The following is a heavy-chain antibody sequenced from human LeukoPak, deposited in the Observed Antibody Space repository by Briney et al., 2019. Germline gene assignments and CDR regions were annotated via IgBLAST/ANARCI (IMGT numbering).Heavy chain of an antibody. V-gene: IGHV1-18*01. Sequence: ASVKVSCKASGGTFSSYAISWVRQAPGQGLEWMGWISPYNGNTNYAQKLQGRVTMTTDTSTSTAYMELRSLRSDDTAVYYCARDVTISGIPFDPWGQGTLVTVSS. CDR1: GGTFSSYA. D-gene: IGHD3-10*01. CDR2: ISPYNGNT. CDR3: ARDVTISGIPFDP. J-gene: IGHJ5*02.